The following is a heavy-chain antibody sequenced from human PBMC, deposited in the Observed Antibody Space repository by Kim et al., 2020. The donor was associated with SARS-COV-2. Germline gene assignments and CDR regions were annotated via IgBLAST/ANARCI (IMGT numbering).Heavy chain of an antibody. D-gene: IGHD2-2*01. J-gene: IGHJ3*02. Sequence: NSHPPPKSQVTISVDTSKNQFSLKLSSVTAADPAVYYCASTLTSSAFDIWGQGTMVTVSS. CDR3: ASTLTSSAFDI. V-gene: IGHV4-4*09.